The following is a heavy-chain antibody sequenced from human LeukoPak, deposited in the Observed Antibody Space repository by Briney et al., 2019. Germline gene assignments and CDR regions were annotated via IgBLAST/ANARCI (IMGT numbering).Heavy chain of an antibody. D-gene: IGHD2/OR15-2a*01. J-gene: IGHJ3*02. Sequence: TSETLSLTCTFSGGSISSTGYYWGWTRQPPGKGLEWIGSIYYSGSTYYNPSLKSRVTISVDTPKNQFSLKLNSVTAADTAVYYCARRLVNSAFDIWGQGTMVTVSS. CDR2: IYYSGST. V-gene: IGHV4-39*01. CDR3: ARRLVNSAFDI. CDR1: GGSISSTGYY.